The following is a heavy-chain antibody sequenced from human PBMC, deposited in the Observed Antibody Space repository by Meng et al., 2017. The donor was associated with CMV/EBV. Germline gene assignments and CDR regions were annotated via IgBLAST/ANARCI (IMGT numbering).Heavy chain of an antibody. V-gene: IGHV3-23*03. D-gene: IGHD6-6*01. CDR1: GFTFSSYA. J-gene: IGHJ4*02. CDR2: IYSGGSST. CDR3: ATEPYSSSSEGDY. Sequence: GESLKISCAASGFTFSSYAMSWVRQAPGKGLEWVSVIYSGGSSTYYADSVKGRFTISRDNSKNTLYLQMNSLRAEDTAVYYCATEPYSSSSEGDYWGQGTLVTAPQ.